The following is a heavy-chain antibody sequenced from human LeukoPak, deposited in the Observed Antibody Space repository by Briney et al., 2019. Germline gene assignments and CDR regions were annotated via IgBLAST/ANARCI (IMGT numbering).Heavy chain of an antibody. V-gene: IGHV4-34*01. J-gene: IGHJ6*02. CDR3: ARFNGAFKDRLYYDYLGMDV. Sequence: SETLSLTCAVYGGSFSGYFWNWIRQSPRKGLEWIGEINHSGRTNYNPSLETRVTISVDTSKNQFSLSLNSVTAADTAVYYCARFNGAFKDRLYYDYLGMDVWGQGTTVTVSS. D-gene: IGHD2-8*01. CDR1: GGSFSGYF. CDR2: INHSGRT.